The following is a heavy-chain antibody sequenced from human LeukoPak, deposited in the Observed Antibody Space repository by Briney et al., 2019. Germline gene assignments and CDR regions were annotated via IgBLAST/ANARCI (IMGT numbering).Heavy chain of an antibody. CDR2: IIPIFGTA. Sequence: SVKVSCKASGYTFTGYYMHWVRQAPGQGLEWMGGIIPIFGTANYAQKFQGRVTITADKSTSTAYMELSSLRSEDTAVYYCARDPESRLELGYFDYWGQGTLVTVSS. J-gene: IGHJ4*02. CDR1: GYTFTGYY. CDR3: ARDPESRLELGYFDY. D-gene: IGHD1-7*01. V-gene: IGHV1-69*06.